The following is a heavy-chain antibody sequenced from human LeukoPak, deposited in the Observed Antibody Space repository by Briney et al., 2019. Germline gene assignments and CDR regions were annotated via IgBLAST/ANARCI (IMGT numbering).Heavy chain of an antibody. CDR3: SCPHDYGDYVGDFDI. CDR2: NSGSGGST. CDR1: GFTFNNYA. Sequence: PGGSLRLSCAASGFTFNNYAMSWVRQTPGKGLEWVSSNSGSGGSTYYADSVKGRFTISRDNSKNTLYLQMNSLRAEDTAVYYCSCPHDYGDYVGDFDIWGQGTMVTVSS. V-gene: IGHV3-23*01. D-gene: IGHD4-17*01. J-gene: IGHJ3*02.